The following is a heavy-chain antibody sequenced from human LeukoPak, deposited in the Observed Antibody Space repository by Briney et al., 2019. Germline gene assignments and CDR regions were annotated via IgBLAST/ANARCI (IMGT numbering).Heavy chain of an antibody. CDR1: GFPFSSCW. V-gene: IGHV3-74*01. Sequence: GGSLRLSCAASGFPFSSCWMHWVRQAPGKGLVWVSRINSDGSSTNYADSVKGRFTISRDNAKNTLYLQMNSLRAEDTAIYYCARVLAAGTGYFDYWGQGTLVTVSS. D-gene: IGHD6-13*01. J-gene: IGHJ4*02. CDR2: INSDGSST. CDR3: ARVLAAGTGYFDY.